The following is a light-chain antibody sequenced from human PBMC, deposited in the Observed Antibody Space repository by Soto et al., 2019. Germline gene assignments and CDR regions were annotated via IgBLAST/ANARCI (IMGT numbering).Light chain of an antibody. J-gene: IGLJ3*02. Sequence: QSVLTQPPSVSAAPGQKVTISCSGSSSNIGNNYVSWYQQVPGTAPKLLIYENNKRPSGIPDRFSGSKSGTSATLGITGLQTGDEADYYCGTWDSTLSIYRVFGGGTKLTVL. CDR3: GTWDSTLSIYRV. CDR2: ENN. V-gene: IGLV1-51*02. CDR1: SSNIGNNY.